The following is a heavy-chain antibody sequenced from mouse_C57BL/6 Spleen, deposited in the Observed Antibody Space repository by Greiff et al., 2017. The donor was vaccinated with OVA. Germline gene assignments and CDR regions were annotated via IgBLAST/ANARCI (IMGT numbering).Heavy chain of an antibody. J-gene: IGHJ4*01. CDR2: ISSGSSTI. CDR1: GFTFSDYG. V-gene: IGHV5-17*01. Sequence: EVKLEESGGGLVKPGGSLKLSCAASGFTFSDYGMHWVRQAPERGLEWVAYISSGSSTIYYADTVKGRFTICRDNAKNTLFLQMTSLRSEDTAVYYCARPSFDDYAMDYWGQGTSVTVSS. CDR3: ARPSFDDYAMDY.